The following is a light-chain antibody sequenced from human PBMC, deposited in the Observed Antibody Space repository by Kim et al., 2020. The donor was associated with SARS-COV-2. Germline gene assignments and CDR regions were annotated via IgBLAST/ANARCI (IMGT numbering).Light chain of an antibody. CDR2: WAS. Sequence: DIVMTQSPDSLAVSLGERATINCKSSQSVLYSSDNKNYLTWYQQKPGQPPKLLIYWASTRESGVPDRFSGSGSGTDFTLTISSLHAEDVAVYYCQQYYDVPRTFGQGTKVDIK. V-gene: IGKV4-1*01. CDR1: QSVLYSSDNKNY. CDR3: QQYYDVPRT. J-gene: IGKJ1*01.